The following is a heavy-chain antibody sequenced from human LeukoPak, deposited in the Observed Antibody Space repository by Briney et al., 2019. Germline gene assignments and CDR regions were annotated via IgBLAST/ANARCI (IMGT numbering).Heavy chain of an antibody. V-gene: IGHV3-23*01. CDR3: AKDERKVGQWLVLDAFDI. CDR2: ISGSGGST. Sequence: PGGSLRLSCAASGFTVSSNYMSWVRQAPGKGLEWVSGISGSGGSTYYADSVKGRLTISRDNSKNTLYLQMNSLRAEDTAVYYCAKDERKVGQWLVLDAFDIWGQGTMVTVSS. J-gene: IGHJ3*02. CDR1: GFTVSSNY. D-gene: IGHD6-19*01.